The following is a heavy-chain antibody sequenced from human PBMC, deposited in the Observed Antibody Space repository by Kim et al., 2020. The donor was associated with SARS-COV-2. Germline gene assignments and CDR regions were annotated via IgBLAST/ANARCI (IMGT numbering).Heavy chain of an antibody. V-gene: IGHV3-9*01. J-gene: IGHJ5*02. CDR2: ISWNSGSI. Sequence: LSLTCAASGFTFDDYAMHWVRQAPGKGLEWVSGISWNSGSIGYADSVKGRFTISRDNAKNSLYLQMNSLRAEDTALYYCAKDTNDRIAAAGLWFDPWGQGTLVTVSS. CDR1: GFTFDDYA. D-gene: IGHD6-13*01. CDR3: AKDTNDRIAAAGLWFDP.